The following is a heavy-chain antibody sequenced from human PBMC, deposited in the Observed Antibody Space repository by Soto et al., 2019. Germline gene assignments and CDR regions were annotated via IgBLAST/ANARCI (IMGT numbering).Heavy chain of an antibody. J-gene: IGHJ4*02. Sequence: PGGSLRLSCAASGFTFSDFLMTWVRQAPGKGLEWVANMNQDGNQKNYVDSVKGRFTISRDNSKNTLYLQMNSLRAEDTAVYYCAKDRDSSSWYVDQPISDYWGQGTLVTVSS. CDR3: AKDRDSSSWYVDQPISDY. D-gene: IGHD6-13*01. CDR1: GFTFSDFL. V-gene: IGHV3-7*05. CDR2: MNQDGNQK.